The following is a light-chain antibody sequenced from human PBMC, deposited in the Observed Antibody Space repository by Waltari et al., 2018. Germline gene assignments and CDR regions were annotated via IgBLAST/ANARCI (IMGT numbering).Light chain of an antibody. CDR1: QSVLYSSNSKNC. Sequence: DIVMTQSPDSLAVSLGERATINCKSSQSVLYSSNSKNCLAWYQQKPGQPPKLPIYWASPRGSGVPDRFSGSGSGTDFTLTISSLQAEDVAVYYCHQYYSSPWTFGQGTKVEI. CDR3: HQYYSSPWT. V-gene: IGKV4-1*01. J-gene: IGKJ1*01. CDR2: WAS.